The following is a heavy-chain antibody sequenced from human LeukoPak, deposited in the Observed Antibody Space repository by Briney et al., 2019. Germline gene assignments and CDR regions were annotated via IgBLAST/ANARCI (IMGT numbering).Heavy chain of an antibody. CDR3: ARATMVQGVITPPFDY. CDR1: GYTFTSYG. Sequence: GASVKVSCKASGYTFTSYGISWVRQAPGQGLEWMGWISAYNGNTNYAQKLQGRVTMTTDTSTSTAYMDLRSLRSDDTAVYYCARATMVQGVITPPFDYWGQGTLVTVSS. D-gene: IGHD3-10*01. CDR2: ISAYNGNT. J-gene: IGHJ4*02. V-gene: IGHV1-18*01.